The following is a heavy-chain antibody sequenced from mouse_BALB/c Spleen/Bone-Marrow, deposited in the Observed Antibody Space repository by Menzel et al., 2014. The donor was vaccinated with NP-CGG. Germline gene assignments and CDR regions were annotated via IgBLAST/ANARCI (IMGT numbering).Heavy chain of an antibody. CDR1: GYAFSSYW. CDR3: ARRGYYGSSYYFDY. V-gene: IGHV1-80*01. J-gene: IGHJ2*01. D-gene: IGHD1-1*01. Sequence: QVQLQQSGAELVRPGSSVKISCKASGYAFSSYWMNWVKQRPGQGLEWIGQIYPGDGDTNYNGKFKGKATLTADKSSSTAYMQLGSLTSEDSAVYFCARRGYYGSSYYFDYWGQGTTLTVSS. CDR2: IYPGDGDT.